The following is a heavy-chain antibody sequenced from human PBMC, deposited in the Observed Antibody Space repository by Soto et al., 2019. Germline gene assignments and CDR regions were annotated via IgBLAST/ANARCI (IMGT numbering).Heavy chain of an antibody. Sequence: LXLSCAASRFTFTRYGMNWVRQAPGKGLEWVSSISSTTNYIYYGDSMKGRFTISRDNAKNSLYLEMNSLRAEDTAVYYCARESEDLTSNFDYWGQGTLVTVSS. CDR3: ARESEDLTSNFDY. CDR1: RFTFTRYG. CDR2: ISSTTNYI. V-gene: IGHV3-21*06. J-gene: IGHJ4*02.